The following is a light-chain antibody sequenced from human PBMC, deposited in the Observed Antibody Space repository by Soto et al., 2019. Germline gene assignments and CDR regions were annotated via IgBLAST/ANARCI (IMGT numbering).Light chain of an antibody. CDR2: EGS. J-gene: IGLJ1*01. CDR1: SSDVGSYNL. CDR3: CSYAGSSYV. V-gene: IGLV2-23*01. Sequence: QSALAQPASVSGSPGQSITISYTGTSSDVGSYNLVSWYQQHPGKAPKLMIYEGSKRPSGDSNRFSGFKSGNTASLTISGLQAEDEADYYCCSYAGSSYVFGTGTKVTVL.